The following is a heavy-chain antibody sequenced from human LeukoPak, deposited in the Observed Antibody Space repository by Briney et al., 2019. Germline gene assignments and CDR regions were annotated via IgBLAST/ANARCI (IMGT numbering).Heavy chain of an antibody. CDR3: ARVGIAVARRALGY. Sequence: SETLSLTCAVYGGSFSGYYWSWIRQPPGKGLEWIGEINHSGSTNCNPSLKSRVTISVDTSKNQFSLKLSSVTAADTAVYYCARVGIAVARRALGYWGQGTLVTVSS. J-gene: IGHJ4*02. V-gene: IGHV4-34*01. D-gene: IGHD6-19*01. CDR2: INHSGST. CDR1: GGSFSGYY.